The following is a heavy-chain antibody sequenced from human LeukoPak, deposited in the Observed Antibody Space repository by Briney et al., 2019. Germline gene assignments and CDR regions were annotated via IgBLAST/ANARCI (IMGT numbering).Heavy chain of an antibody. D-gene: IGHD4-17*01. J-gene: IGHJ4*02. V-gene: IGHV3-72*01. CDR1: GFTFSDHY. CDR2: SRNKANSYTT. CDR3: ARASWETVQDY. Sequence: SGGSLRLSCAASGFTFSDHYMDWVRQAPGEGLEWVGRSRNKANSYTTEYAASVKGRFTISRDVSKDSLYLQMNSLKTEDTAVYYCARASWETVQDYWGQGTLVTVSS.